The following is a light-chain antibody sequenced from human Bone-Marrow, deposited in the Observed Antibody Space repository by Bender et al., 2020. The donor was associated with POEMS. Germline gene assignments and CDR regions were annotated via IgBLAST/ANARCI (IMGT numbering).Light chain of an antibody. CDR3: QSADTSGSVV. J-gene: IGLJ2*01. CDR1: NIGSKS. CDR2: KDS. V-gene: IGLV3-25*03. Sequence: SYVLTQPPSVSVAPGKTARITCGESNIGSKSVHWYQQKPGQAPVLVVYKDSERPSGIPERFSGSSSGTTVTLTVTGVQAEDEADYYCQSADTSGSVVFGGGTKLTVL.